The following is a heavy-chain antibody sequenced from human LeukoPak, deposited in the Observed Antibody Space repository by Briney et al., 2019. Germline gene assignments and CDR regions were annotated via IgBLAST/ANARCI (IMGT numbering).Heavy chain of an antibody. D-gene: IGHD4-11*01. V-gene: IGHV4-59*01. Sequence: PSETLSLTCAVSGGSMSSYYWSWIRQPPGKGLEWIGYIYYSGSTNYNPSLKSRVNISVDTSKNQFSLKLSSVTAADTAVYYCARLRGNYFPDYWGQGTLVTVSS. J-gene: IGHJ4*02. CDR2: IYYSGST. CDR1: GGSMSSYY. CDR3: ARLRGNYFPDY.